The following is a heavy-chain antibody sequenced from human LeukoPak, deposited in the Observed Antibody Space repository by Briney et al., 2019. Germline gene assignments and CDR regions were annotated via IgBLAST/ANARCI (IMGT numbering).Heavy chain of an antibody. J-gene: IGHJ4*02. D-gene: IGHD6-19*01. Sequence: PGRSLRLSCAASGFTFSSYAMHWVRQAPGKGLEWVAVISYDGSNIYYADSVKGRFTISRDNSKNTLYLQVNSLRAEDTAVYYCARDVVGSSGPPGYYFDYWGQGTLVTVSS. V-gene: IGHV3-30*04. CDR2: ISYDGSNI. CDR3: ARDVVGSSGPPGYYFDY. CDR1: GFTFSSYA.